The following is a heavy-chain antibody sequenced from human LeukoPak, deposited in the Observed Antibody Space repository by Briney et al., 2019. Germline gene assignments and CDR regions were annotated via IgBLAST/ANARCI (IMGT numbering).Heavy chain of an antibody. CDR1: GYRFSTSW. Sequence: GESLKISCKGSGYRFSTSWLGWVRQMPGKGLEWMGIIYPGDSDTRYSPSFQGQVTISADKSINTAYLQWGSLQASDTPMYYCARQLVAAQHFDYWGQGTLVSVSS. D-gene: IGHD6-6*01. CDR3: ARQLVAAQHFDY. J-gene: IGHJ4*02. V-gene: IGHV5-51*01. CDR2: IYPGDSDT.